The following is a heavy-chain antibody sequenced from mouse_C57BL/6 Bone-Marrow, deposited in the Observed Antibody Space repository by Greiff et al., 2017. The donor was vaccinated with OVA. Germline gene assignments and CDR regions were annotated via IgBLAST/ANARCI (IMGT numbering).Heavy chain of an antibody. CDR2: IDPETGGT. CDR1: GYTFTDYE. D-gene: IGHD1-1*01. CDR3: TRWADYYGSSPFDY. V-gene: IGHV1-15*01. J-gene: IGHJ2*01. Sequence: QVQLQQPGAELVRPGTSVTLSCKASGYTFTDYEMHWVKQTPVHGLEWIGAIDPETGGTAYNQKFKGKAILTADKSSSTAYMELRSLTSEDSAVYYCTRWADYYGSSPFDYWGQGTTLTVSS.